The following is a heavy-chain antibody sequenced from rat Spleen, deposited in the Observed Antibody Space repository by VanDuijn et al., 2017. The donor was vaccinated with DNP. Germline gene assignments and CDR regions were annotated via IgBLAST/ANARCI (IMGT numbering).Heavy chain of an antibody. CDR3: ARRSFDY. CDR2: INSAGST. D-gene: IGHD1-11*01. CDR1: GLSLTSYT. Sequence: VQLKESGPGLVQPSQTLSLTCTVAGLSLTSYTVHWVRQPPGNTLEWMGYINSAGSTNYNPSLKSRISITRDTSKNQFFLQVNSVTTEDTGTYYCARRSFDYWGQGVKVTVSS. V-gene: IGHV3-3*01. J-gene: IGHJ2*01.